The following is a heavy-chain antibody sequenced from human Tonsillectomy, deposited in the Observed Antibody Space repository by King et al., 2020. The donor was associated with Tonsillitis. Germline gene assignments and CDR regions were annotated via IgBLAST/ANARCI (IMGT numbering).Heavy chain of an antibody. J-gene: IGHJ2*01. Sequence: VQLVESGGGVVQPGRSLRLSCAASGFTFSSYDMHWVRQAPGKGLEWVAVISYDGSIKYYADSVKGRFTISRDNSKNTLYLQMNSLRAEDTAVYYCAKVAVAGTSREYFDLWGRGTLVTVSS. CDR1: GFTFSSYD. V-gene: IGHV3-30*18. D-gene: IGHD6-19*01. CDR3: AKVAVAGTSREYFDL. CDR2: ISYDGSIK.